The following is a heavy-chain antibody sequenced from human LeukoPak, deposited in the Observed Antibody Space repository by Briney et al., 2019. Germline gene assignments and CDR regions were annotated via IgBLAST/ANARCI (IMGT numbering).Heavy chain of an antibody. D-gene: IGHD6-13*01. Sequence: SETLSLTCTVSGGSISSYYWSWIRQPPGKGLEWIGYIYYSGSTNYNPSLKSRVTISVDTSKNQFSLKLSSVTAADTAVYYCARYLSSWRYSSSSGDAFDIWGQGTMVTVS. J-gene: IGHJ3*02. V-gene: IGHV4-59*01. CDR1: GGSISSYY. CDR2: IYYSGST. CDR3: ARYLSSWRYSSSSGDAFDI.